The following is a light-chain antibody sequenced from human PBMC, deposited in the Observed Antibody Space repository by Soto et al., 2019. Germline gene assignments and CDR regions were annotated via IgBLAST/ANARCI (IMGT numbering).Light chain of an antibody. CDR1: QSVNNR. CDR2: TAS. CDR3: QQYHNWKT. V-gene: IGKV3-15*01. Sequence: VMTQSPATLSVSPGERATLSCRASQSVNNRLAWYQQKPGQAPRLLIHTASIRATGIPVRFSGSGSGTEFTLTISSLQSEDFAIYFCQQYHNWKTFGQGTKVDIK. J-gene: IGKJ1*01.